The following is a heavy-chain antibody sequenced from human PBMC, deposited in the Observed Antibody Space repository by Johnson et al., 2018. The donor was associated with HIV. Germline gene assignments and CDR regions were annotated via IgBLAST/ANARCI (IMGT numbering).Heavy chain of an antibody. CDR1: GITVNTNY. Sequence: QVQLVESGGGLVQSGESLRLSCAASGITVNTNYMSWVRRAPGKGLEWVAVISYDGSNKYYADSVKGRFTISRDNSKNTLYLQMNSLRAEDTAVYYCAREGGALDAFDIWGQGTMVTVSS. CDR3: AREGGALDAFDI. J-gene: IGHJ3*02. V-gene: IGHV3-30-3*01. D-gene: IGHD1-26*01. CDR2: ISYDGSNK.